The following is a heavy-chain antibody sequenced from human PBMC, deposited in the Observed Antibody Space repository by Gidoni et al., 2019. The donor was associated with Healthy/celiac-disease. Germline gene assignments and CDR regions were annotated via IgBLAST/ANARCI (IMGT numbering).Heavy chain of an antibody. J-gene: IGHJ4*02. CDR2: IIPIFGTA. CDR3: ARGGYDRDVVDY. V-gene: IGHV1-69*01. Sequence: QAQLVQSGAAVKKPGSSVKVSCKASRGSFSSDATSWVRQAPGKGLEWLGGIIPIFGTANYAQKFQSRVTITADESTSTAYMELSSLRSEDTAVYYCARGGYDRDVVDYWGQGTLVTVSS. D-gene: IGHD5-12*01. CDR1: RGSFSSDA.